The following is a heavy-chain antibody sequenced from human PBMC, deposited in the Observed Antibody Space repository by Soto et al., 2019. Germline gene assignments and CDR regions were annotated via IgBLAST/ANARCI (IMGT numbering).Heavy chain of an antibody. V-gene: IGHV3-30*18. J-gene: IGHJ6*02. Sequence: QVQLVESGGGVVQPGRSLRLSCAASGFTFSSYGMHWVRQAPGKGLEWVAVISYDGSNKYYADSVKGRFTISRDNSKNTLYLQMNSRRAEDTAVYYCAKVGMDVWGQGTTVTVSS. CDR3: AKVGMDV. CDR1: GFTFSSYG. CDR2: ISYDGSNK.